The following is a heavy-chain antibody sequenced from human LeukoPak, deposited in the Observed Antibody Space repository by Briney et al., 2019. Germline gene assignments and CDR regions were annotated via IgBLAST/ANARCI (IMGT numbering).Heavy chain of an antibody. D-gene: IGHD4-11*01. J-gene: IGHJ4*02. V-gene: IGHV3-48*01. CDR2: ISTSSSTI. CDR1: VYTLNTYT. CDR3: ARGYSNRFDY. Sequence: PGGSLRLSCGASVYTLNTYTELGLRGSPGEGREGVSYISTSSSTIYYADSVKGRFTISRDNAKNSLYLQMNSLRAEDTAVYYCARGYSNRFDYWGQGTLVTVSS.